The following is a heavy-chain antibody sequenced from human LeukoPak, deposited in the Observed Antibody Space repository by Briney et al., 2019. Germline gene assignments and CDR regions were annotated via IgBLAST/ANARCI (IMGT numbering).Heavy chain of an antibody. CDR2: ISAYNGNT. V-gene: IGHV1-18*01. CDR1: GYTFTSYG. CDR3: ARDPYYYDSSGYYD. D-gene: IGHD3-22*01. J-gene: IGHJ4*02. Sequence: ASVKVSCKASGYTFTSYGTSWVRQAPGQGLEWMGWISAYNGNTNYAQKLQGRVTMTTDTSTSTAYMELRSLRSDDTAVYYCARDPYYYDSSGYYDWGQGTLVTVSS.